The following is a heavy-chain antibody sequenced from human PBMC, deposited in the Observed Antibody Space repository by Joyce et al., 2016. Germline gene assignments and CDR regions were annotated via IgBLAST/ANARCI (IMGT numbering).Heavy chain of an antibody. V-gene: IGHV1-2*02. Sequence: QVQLVQSGAEVKKPGASVKVSCKAVKDSFTAYYMHWVRQAPGQGLEWMGRVNPNSGGTNYAQRFQGRVTMNRDTSINTADMELSSLTSDDTAVYYCARGTSVTNVVVIVTQHWGQGTQVTVSS. D-gene: IGHD2-21*01. CDR2: VNPNSGGT. CDR3: ARGTSVTNVVVIVTQH. CDR1: KDSFTAYY. J-gene: IGHJ4*02.